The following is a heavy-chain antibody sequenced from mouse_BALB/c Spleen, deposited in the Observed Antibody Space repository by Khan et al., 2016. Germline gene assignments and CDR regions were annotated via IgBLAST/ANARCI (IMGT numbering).Heavy chain of an antibody. J-gene: IGHJ2*01. V-gene: IGHV1-4*01. CDR3: ARSRRMDGNDLFDY. CDR1: GYTFTIYT. D-gene: IGHD2-2*01. Sequence: QVQLQQSGAELARPGASVKMSCKASGYTFTIYTMHWVKQRPEQGLEWIGYINPSSGYTNYNQKFKDKATLTADKSSNTAYMHLSRLTSEDSAVYDCARSRRMDGNDLFDYWGQGTTLTVSS. CDR2: INPSSGYT.